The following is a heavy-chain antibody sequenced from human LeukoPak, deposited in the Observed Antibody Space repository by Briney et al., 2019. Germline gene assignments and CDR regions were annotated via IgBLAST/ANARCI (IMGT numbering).Heavy chain of an antibody. CDR2: IYHSGST. Sequence: SGTLSLTCAVSGGSISSSNWWRWVRQPPGKGLEWIGDIYHSGSTNYNPSLKSRVTISVDKSKNQFSLKLSSVTAADTAVYYCARVGRYCSSTSCYTPLGRKKNAFDIWGQGTMVTVSS. CDR3: ARVGRYCSSTSCYTPLGRKKNAFDI. CDR1: GGSISSSNW. D-gene: IGHD2-2*02. V-gene: IGHV4-4*02. J-gene: IGHJ3*02.